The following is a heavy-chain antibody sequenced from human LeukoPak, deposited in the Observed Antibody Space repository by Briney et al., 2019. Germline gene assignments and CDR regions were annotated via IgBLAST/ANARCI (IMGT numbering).Heavy chain of an antibody. V-gene: IGHV1-2*02. CDR3: ARDPGKHCGGDCSGDY. CDR1: GYTFTGYY. J-gene: IGHJ4*02. Sequence: ASVKVSCKASGYTFTGYYMHWVRQAPGQGLKWMGWINPNSGGTNYAQKFQGRVTMTRDTSISTAYMELSRLRSDDTAVYYCARDPGKHCGGDCSGDYWGQGTLVTVSS. CDR2: INPNSGGT. D-gene: IGHD2-21*02.